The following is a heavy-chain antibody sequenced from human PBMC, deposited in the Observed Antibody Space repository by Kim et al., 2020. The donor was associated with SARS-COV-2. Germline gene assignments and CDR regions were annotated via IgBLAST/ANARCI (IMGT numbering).Heavy chain of an antibody. CDR3: VRLFSYFERPVRASWYFDS. V-gene: IGHV3-21*01. J-gene: IGHJ4*02. Sequence: GGSLRLSCEVSGFSFSDYSMNWVRQAPGAGLEWVSFISSDSNHIYYSDSVKGRFTISRDNAKKSLHLQMNSLRAEDTAVYYCVRLFSYFERPVRASWYFDSWGQGILVAVSS. D-gene: IGHD3-22*01. CDR2: ISSDSNHI. CDR1: GFSFSDYS.